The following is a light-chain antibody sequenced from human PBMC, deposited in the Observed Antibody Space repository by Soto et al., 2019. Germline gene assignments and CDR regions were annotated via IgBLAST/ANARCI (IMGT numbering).Light chain of an antibody. CDR2: SNN. CDR1: SSNIGSNT. CDR3: AAWDDSLNGVV. Sequence: QSVLTQPPSASATPGQRVTISCSGSSSNIGSNTVNWYQHLPGTAPKLLIYSNNQRPSGVPYRFSGSKSGTSASLAISGLXXEDXXXYYCAAWDDSLNGVVFGGGTKLTVL. V-gene: IGLV1-44*01. J-gene: IGLJ2*01.